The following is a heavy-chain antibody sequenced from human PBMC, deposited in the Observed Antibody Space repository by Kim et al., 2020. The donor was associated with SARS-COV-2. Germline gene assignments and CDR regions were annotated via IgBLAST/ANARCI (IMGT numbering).Heavy chain of an antibody. CDR3: AGRGGAANGTWNYLDY. Sequence: GGSLRLSCAASGFTFSSYAMHWVRQAPGKGLEWVALISYDGSNTYYADSVKGRFTISRDNSKNTLYLQMNSLRAEDTAGYYCAGRGGAANGTWNYLDYWG. CDR1: GFTFSSYA. J-gene: IGHJ4*01. V-gene: IGHV3-30-3*01. CDR2: ISYDGSNT. D-gene: IGHD6-13*01.